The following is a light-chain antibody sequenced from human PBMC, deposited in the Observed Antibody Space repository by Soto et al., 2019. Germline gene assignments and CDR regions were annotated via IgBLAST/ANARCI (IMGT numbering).Light chain of an antibody. CDR2: AAS. Sequence: DIQMTQSPSSLSASVGDRVTITCRPSQSIDNFLNWYQQKPGKAPNLLIYAASSLQSGVSSRFSGSGSGTDFTLNISSLQPEDSATYYCQQSYSLPYTFGQGTKVEIK. CDR1: QSIDNF. CDR3: QQSYSLPYT. J-gene: IGKJ2*01. V-gene: IGKV1-39*01.